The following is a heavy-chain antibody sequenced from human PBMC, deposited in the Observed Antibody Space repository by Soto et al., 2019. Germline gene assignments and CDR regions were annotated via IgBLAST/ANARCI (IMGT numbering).Heavy chain of an antibody. CDR1: GGSVSSNSYS. CDR3: ARTDSSGYYFVY. D-gene: IGHD3-22*01. J-gene: IGHJ4*02. Sequence: SETLSLTCTVSGGSVSSNSYSWGWVRQLPGKGLEWIGYIYSSGSTYYNPSLKSRISISVDTSKNQFSLNLSSVTAADTAVYFCARTDSSGYYFVYWGQGTLVTVSS. CDR2: IYSSGST. V-gene: IGHV4-31*03.